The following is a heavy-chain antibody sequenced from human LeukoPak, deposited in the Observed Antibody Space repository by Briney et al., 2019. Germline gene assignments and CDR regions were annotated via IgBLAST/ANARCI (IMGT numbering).Heavy chain of an antibody. CDR3: AKDAQVEMATIFVY. J-gene: IGHJ4*02. CDR2: IGYDGSNK. D-gene: IGHD5-24*01. Sequence: TGGSLRLSCAASRFTFSSYGMHWVRQAPGKGLEWVAFIGYDGSNKYYGDSVKGRFTISRDNSKNTLYLQMNSLRAEDTAVYYCAKDAQVEMATIFVYWGQGTLVTVSS. CDR1: RFTFSSYG. V-gene: IGHV3-30*02.